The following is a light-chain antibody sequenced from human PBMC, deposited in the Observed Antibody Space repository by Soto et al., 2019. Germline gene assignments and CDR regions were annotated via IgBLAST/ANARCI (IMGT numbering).Light chain of an antibody. CDR3: SSYAGSNNVV. V-gene: IGLV2-8*01. Sequence: HSVLTQPASVSGSPGQSITISCTGTNNDVGGYKLVSWYQQHPGKAPKLMIYEVSKRPSGVPDRFSGSKSGNTASLTVSGLQAEDEADYYCSSYAGSNNVVFGGGTKVTVL. CDR2: EVS. J-gene: IGLJ2*01. CDR1: NNDVGGYKL.